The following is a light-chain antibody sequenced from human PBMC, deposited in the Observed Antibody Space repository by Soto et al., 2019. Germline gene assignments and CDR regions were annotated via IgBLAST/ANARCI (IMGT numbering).Light chain of an antibody. J-gene: IGKJ1*01. CDR2: DAS. V-gene: IGKV3-11*01. Sequence: EIVLTQSPATLSLSPGERATLSCRASQSVSSYLAWYQQKPGQAPRLLIYDASNRATGIPARFSGGGSGTDFTLTISSLEPEDFAVYYCQQRIDWPPAWAFGQGTKVDIK. CDR3: QQRIDWPPAWA. CDR1: QSVSSY.